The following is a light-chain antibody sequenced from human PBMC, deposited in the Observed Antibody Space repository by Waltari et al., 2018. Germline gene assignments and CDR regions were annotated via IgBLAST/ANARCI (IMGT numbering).Light chain of an antibody. CDR3: TSYITTRGDWV. CDR1: SSDVGGYNL. CDR2: EVS. Sequence: QSALTQPASVSGSPGQSITISCTGTSSDVGGYNLVSWHQQHPGKAPKLIIYEVSNRPSGVSNRFSGSKAGKTASLTISGLQAEDEADYYCTSYITTRGDWVFGGGTKLTVL. V-gene: IGLV2-14*01. J-gene: IGLJ3*02.